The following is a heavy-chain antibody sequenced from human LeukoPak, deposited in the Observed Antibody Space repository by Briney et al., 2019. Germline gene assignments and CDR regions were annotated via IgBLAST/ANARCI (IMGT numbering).Heavy chain of an antibody. CDR1: GGTFSSYA. CDR3: ASEGTTFSSFDY. D-gene: IGHD1-1*01. V-gene: IGHV1-69*06. Sequence: SVKVSCKASGGTFSSYAISWVRQAPGQGLEWMGGMIPIFGRANYAQKFQGRVTITADKSTSTPYMELSSLRSEDTAVYYCASEGTTFSSFDYWGQGTLVTVSS. CDR2: MIPIFGRA. J-gene: IGHJ4*02.